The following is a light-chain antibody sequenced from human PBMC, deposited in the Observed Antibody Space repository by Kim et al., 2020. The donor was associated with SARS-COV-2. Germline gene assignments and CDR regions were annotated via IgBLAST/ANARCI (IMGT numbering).Light chain of an antibody. V-gene: IGLV3-19*01. Sequence: ALGQTVRITWQGDSLRSYYATWYQQRPRQAPVLVIYGRNNRPSGIPDRFSGSTSGNTASLTISGAQAEDEADFYCQSRDTGGNILFGGGTQLTVL. J-gene: IGLJ2*01. CDR2: GRN. CDR1: SLRSYY. CDR3: QSRDTGGNIL.